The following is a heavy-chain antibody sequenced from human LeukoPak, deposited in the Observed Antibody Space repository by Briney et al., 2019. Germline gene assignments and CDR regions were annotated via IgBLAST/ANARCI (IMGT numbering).Heavy chain of an antibody. CDR2: IYYSGST. Sequence: ESSETLSLTCTVSGGSISTTAYYWGWIRQPPGKGLEWLGYIYYSGSTNYNPSLKSRVTISIDTSKNQFSLKVSSVTPADTAVYYCARVAAIDGLAAHPEYWGQGTLVTVSS. D-gene: IGHD6-6*01. J-gene: IGHJ4*02. V-gene: IGHV4-61*05. CDR3: ARVAAIDGLAAHPEY. CDR1: GGSISTTAYY.